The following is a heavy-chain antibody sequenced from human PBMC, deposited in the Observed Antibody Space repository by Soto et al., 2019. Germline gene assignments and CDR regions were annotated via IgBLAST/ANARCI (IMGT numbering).Heavy chain of an antibody. V-gene: IGHV1-18*01. J-gene: IGHJ4*02. Sequence: ASVKVSCKASGYTFTSYGISWVRQAPGQGLEWMGWISAYNGNTNYAQKLQGRVTMTTDTSTSTAYMELRSLRSDDTAVYYCAKGALLRFLEWLFVSDVDYWGQGTLVTVSS. CDR3: AKGALLRFLEWLFVSDVDY. CDR2: ISAYNGNT. D-gene: IGHD3-3*01. CDR1: GYTFTSYG.